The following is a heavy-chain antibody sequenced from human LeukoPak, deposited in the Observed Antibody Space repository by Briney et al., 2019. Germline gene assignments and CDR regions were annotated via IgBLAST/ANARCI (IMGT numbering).Heavy chain of an antibody. D-gene: IGHD1-26*01. CDR2: INEDGSIT. CDR3: GRDLGGRSGY. CDR1: GFTFRTYW. V-gene: IGHV3-74*01. J-gene: IGHJ4*02. Sequence: GGSLRLSCAVSGFTFRTYWMHWVRQVPGEGLVWVSRINEDGSITNYADSVKGRFSISRDNAKNTLYLQMNSLRAEDTAVYYCGRDLGGRSGYWGQGALVTVSS.